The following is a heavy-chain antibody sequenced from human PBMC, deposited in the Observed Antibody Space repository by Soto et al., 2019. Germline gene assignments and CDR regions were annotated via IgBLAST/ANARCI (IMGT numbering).Heavy chain of an antibody. CDR3: ARETRALDY. Sequence: PGWSLRLSCAASGFTLRSPAMHWVRQAPGKGPEWVSLISYDGGIKYYADSVKGRFTISRDNSKNTLWLQMNSLTEEDTAIYYCARETRALDYWGHGTLVTVSS. CDR2: ISYDGGIK. D-gene: IGHD4-17*01. V-gene: IGHV3-30-3*01. J-gene: IGHJ4*01. CDR1: GFTLRSPA.